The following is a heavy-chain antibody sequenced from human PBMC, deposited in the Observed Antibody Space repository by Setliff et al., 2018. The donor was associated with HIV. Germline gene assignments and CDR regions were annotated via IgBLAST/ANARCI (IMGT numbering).Heavy chain of an antibody. CDR1: SGSITSYS. D-gene: IGHD3-16*01. V-gene: IGHV4-59*05. CDR3: ARQGTYTHYMDV. J-gene: IGHJ6*03. Sequence: SETLSLTCTVSSGSITSYSWNWIRQPPGKGLEWIGSIYYRGNTYYNPSLKSRVTISVDTSKNQFSLKLRSVTAADTAVYYCARQGTYTHYMDVWGKGTTVTVS. CDR2: IYYRGNT.